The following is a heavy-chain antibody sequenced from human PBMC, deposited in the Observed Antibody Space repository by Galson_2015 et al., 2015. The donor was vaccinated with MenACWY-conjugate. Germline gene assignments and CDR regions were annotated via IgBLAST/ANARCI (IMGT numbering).Heavy chain of an antibody. D-gene: IGHD3-22*01. Sequence: SVKVSCKASGYTFTGYYMHWVRQAPGQGLEWMGWINPNSGGTNYAQKFQGWVTMTRDTSISTAYMELSRLRSDDTAVYYCARDSPISSGYYSRRGYGMDVWGQGTTVTVSS. J-gene: IGHJ6*02. CDR1: GYTFTGYY. CDR2: INPNSGGT. V-gene: IGHV1-2*04. CDR3: ARDSPISSGYYSRRGYGMDV.